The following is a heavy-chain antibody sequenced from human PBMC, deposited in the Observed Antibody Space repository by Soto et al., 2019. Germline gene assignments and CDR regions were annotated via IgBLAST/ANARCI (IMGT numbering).Heavy chain of an antibody. CDR1: GYSFTTYW. CDR2: IDPGDSDT. CDR3: SRLGALPVSRHRVYYYPGIHL. V-gene: IGHV5-51*01. J-gene: IGHJ6*01. Sequence: GESLKISCKGSGYSFTTYWIGWVRQMPGKGLKRMGNIDPGDSDTRYSPTFQGQVTISADKSISTAYLQWSSLKASDTAMSYCSRLGALPVSRHRVYYYPGIHLGGEGGTSTV. D-gene: IGHD6-25*01.